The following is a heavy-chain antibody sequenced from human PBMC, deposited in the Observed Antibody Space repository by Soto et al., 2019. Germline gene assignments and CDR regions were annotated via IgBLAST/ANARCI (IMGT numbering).Heavy chain of an antibody. CDR1: GFTFNTYN. Sequence: GGSLRLSCAASGFTFNTYNMNWVRQAPGKGLEWLSYITTSSSTIYYADSVKGRFTISRDNAKNSLYLQMNSLRAEDTAVYYCAKLTTMTPGISGQGTMVTVSS. CDR3: AKLTTMTPGI. D-gene: IGHD1-1*01. J-gene: IGHJ3*02. V-gene: IGHV3-48*01. CDR2: ITTSSSTI.